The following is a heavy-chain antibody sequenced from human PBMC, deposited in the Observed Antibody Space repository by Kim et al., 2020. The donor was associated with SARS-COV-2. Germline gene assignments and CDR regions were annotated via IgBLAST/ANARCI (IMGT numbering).Heavy chain of an antibody. CDR3: TTIITMVRGVPALLGYGMDV. CDR1: GFTFSNAW. J-gene: IGHJ6*02. D-gene: IGHD3-10*01. Sequence: GGSLRLSCAASGFTFSNAWMSWVRQAPGKGLEWVGRIKSKTDGGTTDYAAPVKGRFTISRDDSKNTLYLQMNSLKTEDTAVYYCTTIITMVRGVPALLGYGMDVWGQGTTVTVPS. V-gene: IGHV3-15*01. CDR2: IKSKTDGGTT.